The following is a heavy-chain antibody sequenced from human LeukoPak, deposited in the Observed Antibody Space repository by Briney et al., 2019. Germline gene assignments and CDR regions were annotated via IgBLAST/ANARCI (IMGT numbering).Heavy chain of an antibody. CDR2: ISTSGKTI. CDR1: GFTFNSYA. V-gene: IGHV3-11*01. Sequence: GGSLRLSCVTSGFTFNSYAMSWIRQAPGKGLEWVSYISTSGKTIYYADSVKGRFTISRDNAKNSLYLQINSLRAEDTAVYYCARVSTYQYYYYMDVWGKGTTVTVSS. CDR3: ARVSTYQYYYYMDV. D-gene: IGHD2-2*01. J-gene: IGHJ6*03.